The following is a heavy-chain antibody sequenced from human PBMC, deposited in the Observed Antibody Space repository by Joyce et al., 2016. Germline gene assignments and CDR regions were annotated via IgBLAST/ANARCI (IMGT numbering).Heavy chain of an antibody. CDR3: ARGLGTPYGMDV. CDR1: GGSISIHY. CDR2: IYYSGST. J-gene: IGHJ6*02. D-gene: IGHD7-27*01. Sequence: QVQLQESGPGLVKPSETLSLTCTVSGGSISIHYWSWIWQPPGKRLDWMGYIYYSGSTNYNPSLKSRVTISVDTSKNQFSLKLRSVSAADTAVYYCARGLGTPYGMDVWGQGTTVTVSS. V-gene: IGHV4-59*11.